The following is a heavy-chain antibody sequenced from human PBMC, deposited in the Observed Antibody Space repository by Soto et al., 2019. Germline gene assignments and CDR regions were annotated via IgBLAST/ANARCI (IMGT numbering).Heavy chain of an antibody. D-gene: IGHD2-8*01. Sequence: GGSLRLSCAASGFTFSSYGMHWVRQAPGKGLEWVAVIWYDGSNKYYADSVKGRFTISRDNSKNTLYLQMNSLRAEDTAVYYCARDVGGYCTNGVCPLDYWGQGTLVTVSS. J-gene: IGHJ4*02. CDR2: IWYDGSNK. CDR3: ARDVGGYCTNGVCPLDY. V-gene: IGHV3-33*01. CDR1: GFTFSSYG.